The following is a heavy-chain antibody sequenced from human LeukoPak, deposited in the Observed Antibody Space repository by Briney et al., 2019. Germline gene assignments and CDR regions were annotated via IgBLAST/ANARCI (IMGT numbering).Heavy chain of an antibody. D-gene: IGHD3-10*01. J-gene: IGHJ3*02. Sequence: PGGSLRLSCAASGFTVSNNYMTWVRQAPGTGLEWVSVLYAGGITYYVDSVKGRFTISRDNSRNTLYLQMNSLRAEDTAVYYCARHGGITMVRGVIPEKNDAFDIWGQGTMVTVSS. V-gene: IGHV3-66*04. CDR2: LYAGGIT. CDR3: ARHGGITMVRGVIPEKNDAFDI. CDR1: GFTVSNNY.